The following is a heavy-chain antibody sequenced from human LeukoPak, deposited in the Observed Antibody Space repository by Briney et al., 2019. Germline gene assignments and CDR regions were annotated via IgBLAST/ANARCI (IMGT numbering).Heavy chain of an antibody. J-gene: IGHJ4*01. Sequence: PGRSLRLSCAASGFTFNSFGMHWVRQAPGKGLEWVSAITGSGGSIYYADSVRGRFTISRDNSKNTLYLQMNSLRDEDTAVYYCSHPSTPDYGGLDYWGQEPWSPSPQ. CDR2: ITGSGGSI. CDR1: GFTFNSFG. CDR3: SHPSTPDYGGLDY. V-gene: IGHV3-23*01. D-gene: IGHD4-17*01.